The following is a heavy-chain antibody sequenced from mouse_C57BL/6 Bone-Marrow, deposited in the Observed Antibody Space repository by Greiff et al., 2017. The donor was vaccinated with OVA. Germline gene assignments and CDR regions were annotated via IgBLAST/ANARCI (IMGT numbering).Heavy chain of an antibody. CDR3: TRDYYVSSPRFDV. D-gene: IGHD1-1*01. J-gene: IGHJ1*03. CDR2: IDPETGGT. Sequence: VKLMESGAELVRPGASVTLSCKASGYTFTDYEMHWVKQTPVHGLEWIGAIDPETGGTAYNQKFKGKAILTADKSSSTAYMELRSLTSEDSAVYYGTRDYYVSSPRFDVWGTGTTVTVSS. CDR1: GYTFTDYE. V-gene: IGHV1-15*01.